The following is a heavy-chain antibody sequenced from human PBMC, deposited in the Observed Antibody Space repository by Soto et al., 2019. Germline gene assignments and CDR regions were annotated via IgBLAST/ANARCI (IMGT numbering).Heavy chain of an antibody. Sequence: EVQLVESGGGLVKPGGSLRLSCAASGFTFSSYSMTWVRQAPGKGLEWVSSISSSSSYIYYADSVKGRFTISRDNAKNSLYLQMNNLRAEDTAMYYCARGGARFDPWGQGTLVTVSS. D-gene: IGHD2-15*01. CDR3: ARGGARFDP. CDR1: GFTFSSYS. CDR2: ISSSSSYI. J-gene: IGHJ5*02. V-gene: IGHV3-21*01.